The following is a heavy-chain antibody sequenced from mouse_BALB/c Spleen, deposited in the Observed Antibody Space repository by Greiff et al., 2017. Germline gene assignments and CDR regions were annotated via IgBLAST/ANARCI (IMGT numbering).Heavy chain of an antibody. CDR1: GFNIKDTY. V-gene: IGHV14-3*02. CDR3: ARGPWFAY. CDR2: IDPANGNT. J-gene: IGHJ3*01. Sequence: EVQLQQSGAELVKPGASVKLSCTASGFNIKDTYMHWVKQTPEQGLEWIGRIDPANGNTKYDPKFQGKATITADTSSNTAYLQLSSLTSEDTAVYYCARGPWFAYWGQGTLVTVSA.